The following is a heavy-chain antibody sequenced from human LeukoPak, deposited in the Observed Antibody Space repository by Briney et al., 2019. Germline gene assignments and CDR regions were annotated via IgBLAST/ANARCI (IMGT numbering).Heavy chain of an antibody. CDR2: IYYSGST. CDR3: ARGLTFGGVIVREDYGMDV. D-gene: IGHD3-16*02. Sequence: SETLSLTCTVSGGSVSSGSYYWSWIRQPPGKGLEWIGYIYYSGSTNYNPSLKRRVTISVDTSKNQFSLKLSSVTAADTAVYYCARGLTFGGVIVREDYGMDVWGKGTTVTVSS. J-gene: IGHJ6*04. V-gene: IGHV4-61*01. CDR1: GGSVSSGSYY.